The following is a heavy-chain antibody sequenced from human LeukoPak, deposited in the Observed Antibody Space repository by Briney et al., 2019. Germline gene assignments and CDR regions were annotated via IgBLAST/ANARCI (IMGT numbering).Heavy chain of an antibody. CDR1: GYSFTSYW. V-gene: IGHV5-51*01. CDR2: IYPGDSDT. CDR3: ARAPGDYGDYGHFYYYYYMDV. D-gene: IGHD4-17*01. Sequence: GESLKISCKGSGYSFTSYWIGWVRQMPGKGLEWMGIIYPGDSDTRYSPSFQGQVTISADKSISTAYLQRSSLKASDTAMYYCARAPGDYGDYGHFYYYYYMDVWGKGTTVTVSS. J-gene: IGHJ6*03.